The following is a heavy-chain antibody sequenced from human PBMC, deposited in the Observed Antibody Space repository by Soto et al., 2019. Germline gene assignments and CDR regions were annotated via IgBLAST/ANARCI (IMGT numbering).Heavy chain of an antibody. CDR3: ARGGSYSSSWSLDY. D-gene: IGHD6-13*01. Sequence: EVQLVESGGGLVQPGGSLRLSCAASGFTVSSNYMSWVRQAPGKGLEWVSVIYSGGSTYYADSVKGRFTISRHNSKNTLYLQMNSLRAEDTAVYYCARGGSYSSSWSLDYWGQGTLVTVSS. CDR1: GFTVSSNY. V-gene: IGHV3-53*04. CDR2: IYSGGST. J-gene: IGHJ4*02.